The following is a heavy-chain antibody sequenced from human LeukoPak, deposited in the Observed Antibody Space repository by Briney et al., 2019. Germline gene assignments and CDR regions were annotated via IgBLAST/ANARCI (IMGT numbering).Heavy chain of an antibody. D-gene: IGHD6-13*01. CDR2: IWYDGSNK. V-gene: IGHV3-33*08. CDR1: GFTFSSYS. J-gene: IGHJ4*02. CDR3: ARGGEYASSSPFDY. Sequence: GGSLRLSCAASGFTFSSYSMNWVRQAPGKGLEWVAVIWYDGSNKYYADSVKGRFTISRDNSKNTLYLQMNSLRAEDTAVYYCARGGEYASSSPFDYWGQGTLVTVSS.